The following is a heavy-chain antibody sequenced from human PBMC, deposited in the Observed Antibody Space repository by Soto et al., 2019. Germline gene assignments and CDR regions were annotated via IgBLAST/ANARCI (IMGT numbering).Heavy chain of an antibody. V-gene: IGHV1-69*01. CDR3: AREQYSSSWYRYWFDP. CDR2: IIPIFGTA. D-gene: IGHD6-13*01. CDR1: GGTFSSYA. J-gene: IGHJ5*02. Sequence: QVQLVQSGAEVKKPGSSVQVSCKASGGTFSSYAISWVRQAPGQGLEWLGGIIPIFGTANYAQKFQGRVTTTADDSTSTAYMELRSLRSEDTAVYYCAREQYSSSWYRYWFDPWGQGTLVTVSS.